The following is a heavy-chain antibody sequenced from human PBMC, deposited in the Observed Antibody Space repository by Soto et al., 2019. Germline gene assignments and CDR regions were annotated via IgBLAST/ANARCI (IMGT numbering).Heavy chain of an antibody. CDR1: GGSISSGDYY. Sequence: PSETLSLTCTVSGGSISSGDYYWSWIRQPPGKGLERIGYIYYSGSTYYNPSLKSRVTISVDTSKNQFSLKLSSVTAADTAVYYCAREYDSSGYYPGFDYWGQGTLVTVSS. CDR2: IYYSGST. CDR3: AREYDSSGYYPGFDY. D-gene: IGHD3-22*01. J-gene: IGHJ4*02. V-gene: IGHV4-30-4*01.